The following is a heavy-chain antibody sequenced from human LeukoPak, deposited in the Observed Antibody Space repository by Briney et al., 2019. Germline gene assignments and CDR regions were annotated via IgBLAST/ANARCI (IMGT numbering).Heavy chain of an antibody. CDR1: GGSFSDYY. D-gene: IGHD3-10*01. CDR2: INHSGST. J-gene: IGHJ4*02. Sequence: PSETLSLTCAVYGGSFSDYYWSWIRQPPGKGLEWIGEINHSGSTNSNPSLKSRVTISVDTSKNQFSLKLSSVTAADTAVYYCARHRGAVVRGVSMTSFDYWGQGTLVTVSS. CDR3: ARHRGAVVRGVSMTSFDY. V-gene: IGHV4-34*01.